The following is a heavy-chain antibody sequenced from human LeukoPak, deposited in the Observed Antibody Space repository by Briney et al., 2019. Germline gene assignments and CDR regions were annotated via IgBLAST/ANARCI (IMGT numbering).Heavy chain of an antibody. V-gene: IGHV3-66*01. CDR3: ARELRVNFDY. D-gene: IGHD2-21*01. Sequence: GRSLRLSCAASGFTVSSNYMSWVRQAPGKGLEWVSVIYSGGSTYYADSVKGRFTISRDNSKNTLYLQMNSLRAEDTAVYYCARELRVNFDYWGQGTLVTVSS. J-gene: IGHJ4*02. CDR2: IYSGGST. CDR1: GFTVSSNY.